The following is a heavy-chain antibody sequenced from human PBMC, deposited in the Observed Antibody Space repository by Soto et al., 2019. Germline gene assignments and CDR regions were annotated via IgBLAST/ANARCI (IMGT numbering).Heavy chain of an antibody. J-gene: IGHJ6*02. D-gene: IGHD6-13*01. CDR2: IFDSATA. Sequence: QVQLQEAGPGLMKPSGTLSLICGVSGEAVGRGTHYWSWVRQAPGRGMEWIGFIFDSATAIYNPSFEGRLSISVCTAKTQDSPTLIFVAPADTAIYYSARDRSGRADGFISYFGMEDWGQGAPVTVSS. V-gene: IGHV4-61*01. CDR3: ARDRSGRADGFISYFGMED. CDR1: GEAVGRGTHY.